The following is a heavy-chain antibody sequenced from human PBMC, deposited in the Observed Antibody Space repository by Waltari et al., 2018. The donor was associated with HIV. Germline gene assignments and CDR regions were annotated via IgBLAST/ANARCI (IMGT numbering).Heavy chain of an antibody. Sequence: GASVKVSCKVFGYTLTELSMHWVRQAPGKGLEWMGGFDPEDDETIYAQKFQGRVTMTEDTSTDSAYMELSSLTSEDTAVYYCTTGGGTTSIQLYDLDVWGQGTTVTV. J-gene: IGHJ6*02. CDR1: GYTLTELS. CDR2: FDPEDDET. V-gene: IGHV1-24*01. D-gene: IGHD1-26*01. CDR3: TTGGGTTSIQLYDLDV.